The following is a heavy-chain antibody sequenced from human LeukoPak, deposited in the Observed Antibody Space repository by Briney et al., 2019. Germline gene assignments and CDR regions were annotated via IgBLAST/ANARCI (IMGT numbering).Heavy chain of an antibody. CDR1: GVSFNDYY. V-gene: IGHV4-34*01. J-gene: IGHJ4*02. CDR2: INHSGYT. CDR3: TRMTTGHDY. Sequence: PSETLSLTCAVSGVSFNDYYWSWVRQTPGKGLEWVGEINHSGYTNDSPSLKSRVTLSIDTPRKQFSLNLRSVTVADTGIYYCTRMTTGHDYWGQGTLVTVSS. D-gene: IGHD4-17*01.